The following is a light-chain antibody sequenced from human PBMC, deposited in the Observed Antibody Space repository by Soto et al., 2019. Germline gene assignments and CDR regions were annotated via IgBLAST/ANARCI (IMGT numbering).Light chain of an antibody. Sequence: QSALTQPASVSGSPGQSITISCTGTSSDVGGYNYVSWYQQHPGKAPKLMIYDVSNRPSGVSNRFSGSKSGNTASLTISGLQAKDEADYYCNSYTSSSTLVFGTGTKVTVL. CDR3: NSYTSSSTLV. CDR2: DVS. V-gene: IGLV2-14*01. CDR1: SSDVGGYNY. J-gene: IGLJ1*01.